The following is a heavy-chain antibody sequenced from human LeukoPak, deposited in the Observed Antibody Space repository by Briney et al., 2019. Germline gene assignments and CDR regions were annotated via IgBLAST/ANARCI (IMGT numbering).Heavy chain of an antibody. CDR1: GFTFSSYA. CDR2: ISGSGGST. V-gene: IGHV3-23*01. Sequence: GGSLRLSCAASGFTFSSYAMSWLRQAPGKGLEWVSAISGSGGSTYYADSVKGRFTISRDNPKNTLYLQMNSLRAEDTAVFYCAIQKSYYFDYWGQGALVTVSS. CDR3: AIQKSYYFDY. J-gene: IGHJ4*02.